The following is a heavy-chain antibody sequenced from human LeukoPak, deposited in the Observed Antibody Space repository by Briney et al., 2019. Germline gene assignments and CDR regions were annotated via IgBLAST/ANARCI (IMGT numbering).Heavy chain of an antibody. CDR2: INPSGGST. Sequence: ASVKVSCKASGYTFTSYYMHWVRQAPGQGLEWMGIINPSGGSTSYAQKFQGRVTMTRDMSTSTVYMELSSLRSEDTAVYYCARNYGSRTLDYWGQGTLVTVSS. CDR1: GYTFTSYY. J-gene: IGHJ4*02. CDR3: ARNYGSRTLDY. D-gene: IGHD3-10*01. V-gene: IGHV1-46*01.